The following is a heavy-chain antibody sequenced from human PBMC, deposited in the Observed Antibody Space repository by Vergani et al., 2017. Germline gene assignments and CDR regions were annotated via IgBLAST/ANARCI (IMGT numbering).Heavy chain of an antibody. V-gene: IGHV3-11*06. CDR2: ISSSSSYT. CDR3: ARDRRYYDFWSGYQEDKFDY. CDR1: GFTFSDYY. Sequence: QVQLVESGGGLVKPGGSLRLSCAASGFTFSDYYMSWIRQAPGKGLEWVSYISSSSSYTNYADSVKGRFTISRDNAKNSLYLQMNSLRAEDTAVYYCARDRRYYDFWSGYQEDKFDYWGQGTLVTVSS. J-gene: IGHJ4*02. D-gene: IGHD3-3*01.